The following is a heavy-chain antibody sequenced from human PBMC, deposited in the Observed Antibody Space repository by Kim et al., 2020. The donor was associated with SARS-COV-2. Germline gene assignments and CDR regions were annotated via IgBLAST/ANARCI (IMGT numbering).Heavy chain of an antibody. CDR3: ARGCSSTSCYGAGGYYYGMDV. J-gene: IGHJ6*02. V-gene: IGHV1-69*13. D-gene: IGHD2-2*01. Sequence: SVKVSCKASGGTFSSYAISWVRQAPGQGLEWMGGIIPIFGTAKYAQKFQGRVTITADESTSTAYMELSSLRSEDTAVYYCARGCSSTSCYGAGGYYYGMDVWGQGTTVTVSS. CDR1: GGTFSSYA. CDR2: IIPIFGTA.